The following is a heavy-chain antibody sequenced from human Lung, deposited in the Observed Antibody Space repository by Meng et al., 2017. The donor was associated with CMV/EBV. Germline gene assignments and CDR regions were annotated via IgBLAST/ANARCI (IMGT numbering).Heavy chain of an antibody. V-gene: IGHV4-34*01. CDR3: ARGIANCSSTSCHPADHNWFDP. D-gene: IGHD2-2*01. J-gene: IGHJ5*02. CDR1: GGSFSGYY. Sequence: ESLKTSCAVYGGSFSGYYWSWIRQPPGKGLEWIGEINHSGSTNYNPSLKSRVTISVDTSKNQFSLKLSSVTAADTAVYYCARGIANCSSTSCHPADHNWFDPWGQGTXVTVSS. CDR2: INHSGST.